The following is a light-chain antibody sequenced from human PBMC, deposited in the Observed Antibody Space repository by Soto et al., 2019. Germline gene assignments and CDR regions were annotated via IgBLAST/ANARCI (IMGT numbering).Light chain of an antibody. CDR1: QSVITNY. CDR2: GPN. J-gene: IGKJ5*01. CDR3: QQHGTSPFT. Sequence: EIVLTQSPGTLSLSPGERATLSCGASQSVITNYLAWYQQKPGQAPRLLIYGPNTRATDIPDRFSGSGSETDFTLTISRLEPEDFAVYYCQQHGTSPFTFGQGTRLEI. V-gene: IGKV3-20*01.